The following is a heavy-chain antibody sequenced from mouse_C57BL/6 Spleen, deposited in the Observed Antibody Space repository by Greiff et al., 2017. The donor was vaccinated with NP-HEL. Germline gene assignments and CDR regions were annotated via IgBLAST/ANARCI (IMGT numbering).Heavy chain of an antibody. CDR1: GFTFTDYY. CDR2: IRNKANGYTT. CDR3: ARYPYYDYLYYAMDY. D-gene: IGHD2-4*01. V-gene: IGHV7-3*01. Sequence: EVKLVESGGGLVQPGGSLSLSCAASGFTFTDYYMSWVRQPPGKALEWLGFIRNKANGYTTEYSASVKGRFTISRDNSQSILYLQMNALRAEDSATYYCARYPYYDYLYYAMDYWGQGTSVTVSS. J-gene: IGHJ4*01.